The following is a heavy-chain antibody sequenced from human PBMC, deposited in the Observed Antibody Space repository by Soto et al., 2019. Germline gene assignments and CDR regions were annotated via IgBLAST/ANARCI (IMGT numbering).Heavy chain of an antibody. Sequence: KSSETLSLTCTVSGGSISSYYWSWIRQPPGKGLEWIGYIYYSGSTNYNPSLKSRVTISVDTSKNQSSLKLSSVTAADTAVYYCASDAKVGATSGGYYYYGMDVWGQGTTVTVSS. D-gene: IGHD1-26*01. CDR2: IYYSGST. V-gene: IGHV4-59*01. CDR1: GGSISSYY. CDR3: ASDAKVGATSGGYYYYGMDV. J-gene: IGHJ6*02.